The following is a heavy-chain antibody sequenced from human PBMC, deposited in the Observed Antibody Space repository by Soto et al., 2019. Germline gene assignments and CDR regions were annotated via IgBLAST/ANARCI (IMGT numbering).Heavy chain of an antibody. V-gene: IGHV3-33*03. CDR3: ATTGRGTNYRYYGMDV. Sequence: QVQLVESGGGVVQPGRALRLSCAASGFSFNTSGMHWVRQAPGKGLEWVAGIAFDGSQEFYGDSVRGRFTISRDNSKNMLLLQRKSLTHEATAVYDSATTGRGTNYRYYGMDVGGQGTTVTVSS. J-gene: IGHJ6*02. CDR1: GFSFNTSG. CDR2: IAFDGSQE.